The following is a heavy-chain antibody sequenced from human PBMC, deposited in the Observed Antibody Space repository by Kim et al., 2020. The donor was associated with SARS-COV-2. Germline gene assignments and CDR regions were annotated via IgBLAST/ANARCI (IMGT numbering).Heavy chain of an antibody. Sequence: SETLSLTCTVSGGSISSYYWSWIRQPPGKGLEWIGYIYSSGSTNYNPSLKIRFTIPVDTSKNQFSLNLSSLTAPATALYSFPRVKIGWYGQVNGFDPW. CDR2: IYSSGST. D-gene: IGHD6-19*01. V-gene: IGHV4-59*13. J-gene: IGHJ5*02. CDR1: GGSISSYY. CDR3: PRVKIGWYGQVNGFDP.